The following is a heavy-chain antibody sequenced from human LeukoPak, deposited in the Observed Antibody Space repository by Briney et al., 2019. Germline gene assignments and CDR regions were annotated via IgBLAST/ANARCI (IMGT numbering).Heavy chain of an antibody. CDR2: IYPGDSDT. D-gene: IGHD3-22*01. Sequence: GESLKISCKGSGYSFSGYWIGWVRQMPGKGLEWMGIIYPGDSDTRYSPSFQGQVTISADKSITTAYLQWSSLKASDTAIYYCARPSSITMTDGLAHWGQGTLVTVSS. CDR3: ARPSSITMTDGLAH. CDR1: GYSFSGYW. V-gene: IGHV5-51*01. J-gene: IGHJ5*02.